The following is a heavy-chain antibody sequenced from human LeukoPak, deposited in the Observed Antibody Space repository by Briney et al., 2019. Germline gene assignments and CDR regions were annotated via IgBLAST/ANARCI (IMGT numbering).Heavy chain of an antibody. D-gene: IGHD6-13*01. Sequence: ASVKVSCKASGGTFSSYAISWVRQAPGQGLEWMGGIIPIFGTANYAQKFQGRVTITADESTSTAYMELSSLRSEDTAVYYRARDSDTGSSWYYWGQGTLVTVSS. CDR1: GGTFSSYA. CDR3: ARDSDTGSSWYY. CDR2: IIPIFGTA. J-gene: IGHJ4*02. V-gene: IGHV1-69*13.